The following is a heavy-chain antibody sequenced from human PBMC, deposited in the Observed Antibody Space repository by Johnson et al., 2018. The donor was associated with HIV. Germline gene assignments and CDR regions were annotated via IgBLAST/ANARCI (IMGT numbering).Heavy chain of an antibody. D-gene: IGHD3-22*01. CDR3: AIPYYFDTGAYH. V-gene: IGHV3-64*07. CDR1: GFTFSSYA. CDR2: ISRDGGST. Sequence: VQLVESGGGVVQPGRSLRLSCAASGFTFSSYAMHWVRQAPGKGLEYVSAISRDGGSTFYADSVKDRFTIFRDNSKSTLYLQMDSLGAEDMAVYFCAIPYYFDTGAYHWGQGTMVTVSS. J-gene: IGHJ3*01.